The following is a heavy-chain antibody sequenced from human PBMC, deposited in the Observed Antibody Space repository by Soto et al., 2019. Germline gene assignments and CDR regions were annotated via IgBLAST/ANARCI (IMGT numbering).Heavy chain of an antibody. V-gene: IGHV1-18*01. J-gene: IGHJ5*02. Sequence: ASVKVSCKASGYTFTSYGISWVRQAPGQGLEWMGWISAYNGNTNYAQKVQGRVTMTTDTSTSTAYMELRSLRSDDTAVYYCARESSGDNWFDPWGQGTLVTVSS. CDR3: ARESSGDNWFDP. CDR2: ISAYNGNT. D-gene: IGHD6-19*01. CDR1: GYTFTSYG.